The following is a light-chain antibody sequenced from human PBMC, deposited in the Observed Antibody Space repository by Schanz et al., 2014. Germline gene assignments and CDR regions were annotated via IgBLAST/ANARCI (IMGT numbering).Light chain of an antibody. CDR1: SSDFGGFKY. CDR3: CSYTSSSTRV. V-gene: IGLV2-14*01. J-gene: IGLJ3*02. Sequence: QSALTQPASVSGSPGQSITISCTGTSSDFGGFKYVSWYQQHPGKVPKLMIYDVTNRPSGVSDRFSGSKSGNTASLTISGLQAEDEADYYCCSYTSSSTRVFGGGTKLTVL. CDR2: DVT.